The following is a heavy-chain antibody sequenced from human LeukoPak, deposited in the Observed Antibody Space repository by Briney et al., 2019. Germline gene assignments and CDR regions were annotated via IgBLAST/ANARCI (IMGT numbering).Heavy chain of an antibody. Sequence: KPSETLSLTCTVSGGSISSYYWSWIRQPAGKGLEWIGRIYTSGSTNYNPSLKSRVTMSVDTSKNQFSLKLSSVTAADTAVYYCARGRVTYYYDSSGHSAFDIWGQGTMVTVSS. V-gene: IGHV4-4*07. D-gene: IGHD3-22*01. CDR3: ARGRVTYYYDSSGHSAFDI. J-gene: IGHJ3*02. CDR2: IYTSGST. CDR1: GGSISSYY.